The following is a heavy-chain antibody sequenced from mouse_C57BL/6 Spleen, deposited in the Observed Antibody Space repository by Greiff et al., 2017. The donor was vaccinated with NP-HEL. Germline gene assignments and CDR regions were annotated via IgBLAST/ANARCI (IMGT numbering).Heavy chain of an antibody. CDR3: ARHYGSSYDWYFDV. D-gene: IGHD1-1*01. Sequence: EVKLMESGPELVKPGASVKISCKASGYTFTDYYMNWVKQSHGKSLEWIGDINPNNGGTSYNQKFKGKATLTVDKSSSTAYMELRSLTSEDSAVYYCARHYGSSYDWYFDVWGTGTTVTVSS. CDR2: INPNNGGT. CDR1: GYTFTDYY. V-gene: IGHV1-26*01. J-gene: IGHJ1*03.